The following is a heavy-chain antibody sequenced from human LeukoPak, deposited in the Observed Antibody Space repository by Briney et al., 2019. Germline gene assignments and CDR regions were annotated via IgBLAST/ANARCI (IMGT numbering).Heavy chain of an antibody. CDR2: MNPNSGNT. Sequence: ASVKVSCTASGYTFTSYDINWVRQATGQGLEWMGWMNPNSGNTGYAQKFQGRVTMTRNTSISTAYMELSSLRSEDTAVYYCARAADCSSTSCYFYWFDPWGQGTLVTVSS. CDR1: GYTFTSYD. J-gene: IGHJ5*02. V-gene: IGHV1-8*01. CDR3: ARAADCSSTSCYFYWFDP. D-gene: IGHD2-2*01.